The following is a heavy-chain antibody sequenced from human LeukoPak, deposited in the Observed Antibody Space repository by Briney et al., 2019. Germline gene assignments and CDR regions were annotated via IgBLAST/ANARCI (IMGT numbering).Heavy chain of an antibody. CDR1: GGSISTYY. Sequence: LSLTCTVSGGSISTYYWSWIRQAPGKGLEWVSYISSSSSYTNYADSVKGRFTISRDNAKNSLYLQMNSLRAEDTAVYYCARARYCSGGSCYSGSDYWGQGTLVTVSS. CDR3: ARARYCSGGSCYSGSDY. CDR2: ISSSSSYT. J-gene: IGHJ4*02. V-gene: IGHV3-11*06. D-gene: IGHD2-15*01.